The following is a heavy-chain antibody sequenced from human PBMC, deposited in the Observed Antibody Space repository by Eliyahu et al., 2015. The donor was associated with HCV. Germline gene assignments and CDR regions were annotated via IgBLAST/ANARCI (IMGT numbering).Heavy chain of an antibody. Sequence: EVQLVQSGAEVKKPGESLKISCKXSGYSFTSXWXXXVXRCPGKGLEWMGSIYPGDSDTRYSPSFQGQVTISADKSISTAYLQWSSLKASDTAMYYCARRMGXCTNGVCPKSHYYYGMDVWGQGTTVTVSS. CDR2: IYPGDSDT. J-gene: IGHJ6*02. V-gene: IGHV5-51*03. CDR3: ARRMGXCTNGVCPKSHYYYGMDV. D-gene: IGHD2-8*01. CDR1: GYSFTSXW.